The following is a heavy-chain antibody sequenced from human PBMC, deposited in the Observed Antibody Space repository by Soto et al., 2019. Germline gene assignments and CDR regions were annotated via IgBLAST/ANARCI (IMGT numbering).Heavy chain of an antibody. CDR3: ARHYYDSSGYSTLDY. V-gene: IGHV1-18*04. D-gene: IGHD3-22*01. Sequence: APVKVSCKSSGYTFTSYGISWVRQAPGQGLEWMGWISAYNGNTNYAQKLQGRVTMTTDTSTSTAYMELRSLRSDDTAVYYCARHYYDSSGYSTLDYCGQGTPVTV. CDR1: GYTFTSYG. CDR2: ISAYNGNT. J-gene: IGHJ4*02.